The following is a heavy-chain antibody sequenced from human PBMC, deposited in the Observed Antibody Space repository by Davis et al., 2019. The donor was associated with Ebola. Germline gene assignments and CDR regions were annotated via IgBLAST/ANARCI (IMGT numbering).Heavy chain of an antibody. J-gene: IGHJ6*02. Sequence: SETLSLTCTVSGGSISSSSYYWGWIRQPPGKGLEWIGYIYYSGSTYYNPSLKSRVTISVDTSKNQFSLKLSSVTAADTAVYYCARDRGVLRYFDWLIYGMDVWGQGTTVTVSS. CDR1: GGSISSSSYY. CDR3: ARDRGVLRYFDWLIYGMDV. V-gene: IGHV4-39*07. D-gene: IGHD3-9*01. CDR2: IYYSGST.